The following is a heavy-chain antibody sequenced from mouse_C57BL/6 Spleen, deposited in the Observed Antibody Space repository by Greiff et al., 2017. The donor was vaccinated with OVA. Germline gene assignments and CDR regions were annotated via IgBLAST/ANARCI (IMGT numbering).Heavy chain of an antibody. CDR3: ARRSIGAMDY. V-gene: IGHV5-12*01. J-gene: IGHJ4*01. CDR2: ISNGGGST. Sequence: EVHLVESGGGLVQPGGSLKLSCAASGFTFSDYYMYWVRQTPEKRLEWVAYISNGGGSTYYPDTVKGRFTISRDNAKNTLYLQMSRLKSEDTAMYYCARRSIGAMDYWGQGTSVTVSS. D-gene: IGHD2-14*01. CDR1: GFTFSDYY.